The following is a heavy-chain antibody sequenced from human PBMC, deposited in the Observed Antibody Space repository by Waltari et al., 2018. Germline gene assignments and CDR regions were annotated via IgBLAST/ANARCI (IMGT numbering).Heavy chain of an antibody. CDR2: IIPSLGIA. D-gene: IGHD2-21*01. CDR1: GGTFSSYA. CDR3: ARGNGDCYNYYYYYYMDV. Sequence: QVQLVQSGAEVKKPGSSVKVSCKASGGTFSSYAISWVRQAPGQGLEWMGGIIPSLGIANYEQKFHGIVTITADKSTSTAYMELSSLRSEDTAVYYCARGNGDCYNYYYYYYMDVWGKGTTVTVSS. V-gene: IGHV1-69*10. J-gene: IGHJ6*03.